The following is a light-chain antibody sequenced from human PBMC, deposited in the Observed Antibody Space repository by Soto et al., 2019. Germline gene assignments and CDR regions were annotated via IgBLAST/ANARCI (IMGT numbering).Light chain of an antibody. V-gene: IGKV3-11*01. CDR1: QSISSS. CDR3: QQRIQSPPT. CDR2: DAS. J-gene: IGKJ2*01. Sequence: EIVLTQSPATLSLSPGERATLFCRASQSISSSLAWYQHKSGQAPRLLIYDASNRATDIPARFSGGGSGTDFTLTISSLEPEDFAGYYCQQRIQSPPTFGQGTKMEIK.